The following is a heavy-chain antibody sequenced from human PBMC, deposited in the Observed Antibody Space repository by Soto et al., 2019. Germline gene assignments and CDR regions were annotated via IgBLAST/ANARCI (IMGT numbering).Heavy chain of an antibody. D-gene: IGHD2-15*01. CDR2: ISAYNGNT. Sequence: QVQLVQSGAEVKKPGASVKVSCKASGYTFTSYGISWVRQAPGQGLEWMGWISAYNGNTNYAQKRQGRVTMTTATSTSTAYMELRSLRSDDTAVYYCARDGADIVVVVAATKVDHSDYWGQGTLVTVSS. V-gene: IGHV1-18*01. J-gene: IGHJ4*02. CDR3: ARDGADIVVVVAATKVDHSDY. CDR1: GYTFTSYG.